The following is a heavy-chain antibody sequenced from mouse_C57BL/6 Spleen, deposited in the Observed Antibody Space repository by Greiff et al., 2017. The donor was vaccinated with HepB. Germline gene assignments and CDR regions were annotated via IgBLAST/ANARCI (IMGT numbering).Heavy chain of an antibody. CDR2: ISSGGSYT. V-gene: IGHV5-6*01. D-gene: IGHD1-1*01. CDR3: ARGAYYYGSSYDWYFDV. CDR1: GFTFSSYG. J-gene: IGHJ1*03. Sequence: EVNVVESGGDLVKPGGSLKLSCAASGFTFSSYGMSWVRQTPDKRLEWVATISSGGSYTYYPDSVKGRFTISRDNAKNTLYLQMSSLKSEDTAMYYCARGAYYYGSSYDWYFDVWGTGTTVTVSS.